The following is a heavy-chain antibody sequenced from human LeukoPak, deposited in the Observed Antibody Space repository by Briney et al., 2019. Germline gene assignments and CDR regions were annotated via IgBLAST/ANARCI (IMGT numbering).Heavy chain of an antibody. CDR1: GGSISSSSYY. Sequence: SETLSLTCTVSGGSISSSSYYWGWIRQPPGKGLEWIGSIYYSGSTYYNPSLKSRVTISVDTSKNQFSLKLSSVTAADTAVYYCATVAGYSYVGVYYFDHWGQGTLVTVSS. CDR3: ATVAGYSYVGVYYFDH. CDR2: IYYSGST. V-gene: IGHV4-39*07. J-gene: IGHJ4*02. D-gene: IGHD5-18*01.